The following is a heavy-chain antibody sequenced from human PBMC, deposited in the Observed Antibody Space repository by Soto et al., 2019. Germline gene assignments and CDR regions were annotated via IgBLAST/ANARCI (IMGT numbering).Heavy chain of an antibody. Sequence: GGSLRLSCAASGFTFSSYAIHWARQAPGKGLEWVADVSFDGSHKTYAVPVRGRFTISRDNSKKTVYLQMNSLRAEDTALYYCAKLGDAVSGYFDFWGQGTQVTVSS. V-gene: IGHV3-30*18. CDR2: VSFDGSHK. CDR1: GFTFSSYA. CDR3: AKLGDAVSGYFDF. D-gene: IGHD3-3*01. J-gene: IGHJ5*01.